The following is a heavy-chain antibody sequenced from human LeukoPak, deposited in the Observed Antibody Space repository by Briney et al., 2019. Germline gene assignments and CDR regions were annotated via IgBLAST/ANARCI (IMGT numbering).Heavy chain of an antibody. V-gene: IGHV3-11*04. Sequence: PGGSLRLSCAASGFTFSDYYMSWIRQAPGKGLEWVSSISSSDNTIYYTDSVKGRFAIPRDNAKNSLYLQMKSLRAEDTAVYYCARGFYTYDQWGQGTLVTVSS. CDR1: GFTFSDYY. D-gene: IGHD5-24*01. CDR3: ARGFYTYDQ. J-gene: IGHJ5*02. CDR2: ISSSDNTI.